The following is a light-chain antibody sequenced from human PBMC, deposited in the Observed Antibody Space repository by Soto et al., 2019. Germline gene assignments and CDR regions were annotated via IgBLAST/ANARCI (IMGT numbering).Light chain of an antibody. Sequence: DIVLTQSPGTLSLSPGQRATLSCRASQNVTTFYLAWYQQRPGQAPSLVIYGASSRATGIPDRFSGSGSGTHFTLTINRLEPEDFGMYYCQQYGSSTGLTFGGGTEVEI. J-gene: IGKJ4*01. CDR3: QQYGSSTGLT. CDR2: GAS. CDR1: QNVTTFY. V-gene: IGKV3-20*01.